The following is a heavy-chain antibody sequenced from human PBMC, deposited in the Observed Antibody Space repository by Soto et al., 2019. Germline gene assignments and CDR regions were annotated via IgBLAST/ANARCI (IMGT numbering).Heavy chain of an antibody. CDR3: ARSDFYYFGTLDTYDI. CDR1: GGTFSSYT. V-gene: IGHV1-69*02. J-gene: IGHJ3*02. CDR2: IIPILGIA. D-gene: IGHD3-3*01. Sequence: SVKVSCKASGGTFSSYTISWVRQAPGQGLEWMGRIIPILGIANYAQKFQGRVTITADKSTSTAYMELSSLRSEDTAVYYCARSDFYYFGTLDTYDIWGQGTMVTVSS.